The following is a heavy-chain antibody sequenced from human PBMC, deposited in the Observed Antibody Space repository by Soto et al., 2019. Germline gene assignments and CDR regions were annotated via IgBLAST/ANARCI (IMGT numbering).Heavy chain of an antibody. Sequence: GRSLRLACAASGFTFRSYTMLWVRQSPQKGLEWVSAISGSGGKTYYADSVKGRFTISSDNSKNALFLQMNSVTADDTAIYYCVKDLCTAESYYHWVHGTPVTVSP. J-gene: IGHJ1*01. D-gene: IGHD3-10*01. CDR1: GFTFRSYT. CDR3: VKDLCTAESYYH. V-gene: IGHV3-23*01. CDR2: ISGSGGKT.